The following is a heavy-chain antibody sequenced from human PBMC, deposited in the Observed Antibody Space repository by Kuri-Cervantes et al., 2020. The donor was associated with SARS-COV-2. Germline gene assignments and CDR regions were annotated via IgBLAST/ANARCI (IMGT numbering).Heavy chain of an antibody. Sequence: LSLTCAASGLTFSSYAMHWVRQAPGKGLEWVAVISYDGSNKYYADSVKGRFTISRDNSKNTLYLQMNSLRAEDTAVYYCARSYYDYIWGSYRPEALDYWGQGTLVTVSS. J-gene: IGHJ4*02. CDR3: ARSYYDYIWGSYRPEALDY. D-gene: IGHD3-16*02. CDR1: GLTFSSYA. CDR2: ISYDGSNK. V-gene: IGHV3-30-3*01.